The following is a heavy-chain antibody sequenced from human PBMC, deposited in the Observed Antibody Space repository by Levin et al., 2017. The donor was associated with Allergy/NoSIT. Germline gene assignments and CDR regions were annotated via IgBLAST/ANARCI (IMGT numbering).Heavy chain of an antibody. J-gene: IGHJ4*02. Sequence: ASVKVSCKASGYTFNGYYMQWVRQAPGQGLEWMGWINLNSGGTNYAQKFQGRVTMTRDTSINTAYMELSGLISDDSAVYYCARELGSTYFFDNWGQGTLVTVSS. CDR1: GYTFNGYY. V-gene: IGHV1-2*02. CDR2: INLNSGGT. D-gene: IGHD1-26*01. CDR3: ARELGSTYFFDN.